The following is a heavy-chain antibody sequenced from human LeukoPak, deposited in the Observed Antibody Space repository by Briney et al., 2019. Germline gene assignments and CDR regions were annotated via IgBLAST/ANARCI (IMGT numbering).Heavy chain of an antibody. D-gene: IGHD3-22*01. CDR2: IDGGGVRT. Sequence: GGSLRLSCTASGFAFSSYAMSWVRQAPGVGLEWVSAIDGGGVRTWHADSVRGRFTISRDNYKNTLFMQMNSLRAEDTAVYYCAKDFYDSSGSRYDYWGQGTLVTVSS. CDR3: AKDFYDSSGSRYDY. J-gene: IGHJ4*02. CDR1: GFAFSSYA. V-gene: IGHV3-23*01.